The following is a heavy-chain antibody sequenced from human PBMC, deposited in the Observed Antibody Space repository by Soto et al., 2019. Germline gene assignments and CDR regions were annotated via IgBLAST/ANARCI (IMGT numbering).Heavy chain of an antibody. CDR1: GGTFSSYA. V-gene: IGHV1-69*13. CDR3: ARSPTVTTVAFDY. J-gene: IGHJ4*02. D-gene: IGHD4-4*01. Sequence: GASVKVSCKASGGTFSSYAISWVRQAPGQGLEWMGGIIPIFGTANYAQKFQGRVTITADESTSTAYMELSSLRSEDTAVYYCARSPTVTTVAFDYWGQGTLVTVSS. CDR2: IIPIFGTA.